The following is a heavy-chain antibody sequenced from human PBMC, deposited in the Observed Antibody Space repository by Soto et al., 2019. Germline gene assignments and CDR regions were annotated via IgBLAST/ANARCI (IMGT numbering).Heavy chain of an antibody. CDR1: GGTFSSYT. V-gene: IGHV1-69*02. D-gene: IGHD4-17*01. CDR3: ARAPTVTAHLDY. Sequence: QVQLVQSGAEVKKPGSSVKVSCKASGGTFSSYTISWVRQAPGQGLEWMGRIIPILGIANYAQKFQGRVTITADKSTSTAYMELSSLRSEDTAVYYCARAPTVTAHLDYWGQGTLVTVSS. J-gene: IGHJ4*02. CDR2: IIPILGIA.